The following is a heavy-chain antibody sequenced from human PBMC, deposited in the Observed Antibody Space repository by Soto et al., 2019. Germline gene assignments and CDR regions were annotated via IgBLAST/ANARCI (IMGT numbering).Heavy chain of an antibody. Sequence: QVQLVQSGAAVKKPGASVKVSCKASGYTCTDYYVHWVRQAPGQGLEWMGWINPNSGGTKSAQKFQGRVTMTRDTSISTAYMELSRLTSDDTAVYYCARRKGDYYDSSGYHYYFDYWGQGTLVTVSS. CDR2: INPNSGGT. CDR1: GYTCTDYY. J-gene: IGHJ4*02. CDR3: ARRKGDYYDSSGYHYYFDY. D-gene: IGHD3-22*01. V-gene: IGHV1-2*02.